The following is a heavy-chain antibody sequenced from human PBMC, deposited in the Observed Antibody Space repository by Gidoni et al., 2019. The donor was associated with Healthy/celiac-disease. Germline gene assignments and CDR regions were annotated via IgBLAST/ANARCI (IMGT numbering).Heavy chain of an antibody. CDR3: AKFADTAMVGYDYGMDV. Sequence: EVPLLASGGGLVQPGGSLRLSCAASGFPFSSYAMSWVRQAPGKGLEWVSAISGSGGSTYYADSVKGRFTISRDNSKNTLYLQMNSLRAEDTAVYYCAKFADTAMVGYDYGMDVWGQGTTVTVSS. J-gene: IGHJ6*02. D-gene: IGHD5-18*01. V-gene: IGHV3-23*01. CDR2: ISGSGGST. CDR1: GFPFSSYA.